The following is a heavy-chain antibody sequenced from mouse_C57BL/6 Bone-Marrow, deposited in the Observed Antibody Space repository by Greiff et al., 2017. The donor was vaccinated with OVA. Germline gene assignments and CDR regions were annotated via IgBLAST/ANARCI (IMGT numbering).Heavy chain of an antibody. CDR1: GYTFTDYN. Sequence: EVQLQESGPELVKPGASVKMSCKASGYTFTDYNMHWVKQSHGKSLEWIGYINPNNGGTSYNQKFKGKATLTVNKSSSTAYMELRSLTSEDSAVYYCAKNYGSSYDYWGQGTTLTVSS. D-gene: IGHD1-1*01. CDR2: INPNNGGT. J-gene: IGHJ2*01. CDR3: AKNYGSSYDY. V-gene: IGHV1-22*01.